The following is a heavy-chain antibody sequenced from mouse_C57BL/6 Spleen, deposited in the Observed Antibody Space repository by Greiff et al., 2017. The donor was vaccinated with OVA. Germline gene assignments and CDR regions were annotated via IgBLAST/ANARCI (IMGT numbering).Heavy chain of an antibody. Sequence: VHLVESGPGLVKPSQSLFLTCSITGFPITSGYYWIWIRQSPGKPLEWMGYITHSGETFYNPSLQSPISITRETSKNQFFRQLNSVTTEDTAMYYCAGDGDYPYYVDYWGQGTTLTVSS. CDR3: AGDGDYPYYVDY. V-gene: IGHV12-3*01. CDR2: ITHSGET. J-gene: IGHJ2*01. D-gene: IGHD2-4*01. CDR1: GFPITSGYY.